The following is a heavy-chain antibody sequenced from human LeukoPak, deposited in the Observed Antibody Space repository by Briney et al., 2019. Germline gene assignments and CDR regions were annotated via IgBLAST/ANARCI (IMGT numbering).Heavy chain of an antibody. Sequence: ASVKVSCKVSGYTLTELSMHWVRQAPGKGLEWMGGFDPEDGETIYAQKFQGRVTMTEDTSTDTAYMELSSLRSEDTAVYYCATRNVTGNWFDPWGQGTLVTVSS. J-gene: IGHJ5*02. D-gene: IGHD1-20*01. V-gene: IGHV1-24*01. CDR3: ATRNVTGNWFDP. CDR1: GYTLTELS. CDR2: FDPEDGET.